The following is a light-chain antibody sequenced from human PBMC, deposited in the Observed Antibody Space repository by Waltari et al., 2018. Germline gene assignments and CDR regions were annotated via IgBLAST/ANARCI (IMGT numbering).Light chain of an antibody. CDR1: QTVLYTSNKKNY. J-gene: IGKJ2*01. CDR2: WAS. V-gene: IGKV4-1*01. Sequence: DIVMTQSPDSLTVSLGERATINCKSNQTVLYTSNKKNYLGWYQQGPGQPPKLLIYWASTRESGVPDRFSGSGSGTDFTLTISSLQAEDVAVYYCQQYFNTPYTFGPGTKLEIK. CDR3: QQYFNTPYT.